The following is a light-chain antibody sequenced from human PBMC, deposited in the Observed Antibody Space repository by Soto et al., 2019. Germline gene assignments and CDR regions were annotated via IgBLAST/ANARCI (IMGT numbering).Light chain of an antibody. CDR1: QSVFSS. CDR3: QQYHSWPA. Sequence: EIVMTQSPATLSXXXXXXXTLSCRASQSVFSSLAWYQQKPGQAPRLLIYGAATRPIGIPARFSGSGSGTEFTLTISSLQSEDFAVYYCQQYHSWPAFGRGTRVEIK. V-gene: IGKV3-15*01. CDR2: GAA. J-gene: IGKJ4*02.